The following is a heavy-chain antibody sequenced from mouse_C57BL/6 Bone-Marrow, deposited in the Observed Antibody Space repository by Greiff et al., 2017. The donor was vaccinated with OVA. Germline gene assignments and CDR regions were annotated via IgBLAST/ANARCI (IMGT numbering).Heavy chain of an antibody. CDR3: ARDAEYYGSSWYFDV. D-gene: IGHD1-1*01. CDR1: GFTFSDFY. Sequence: EVKLVESGGGLVQSGRSLRLSCATSGFTFSDFYMEWVRQAPGKGLEWIAASRNKANDYTTEDSASVKGRFIVSRDTSQSILYLQMNALRAEDTAIYYCARDAEYYGSSWYFDVWGTGTTVTVSS. V-gene: IGHV7-1*01. J-gene: IGHJ1*03. CDR2: SRNKANDYTT.